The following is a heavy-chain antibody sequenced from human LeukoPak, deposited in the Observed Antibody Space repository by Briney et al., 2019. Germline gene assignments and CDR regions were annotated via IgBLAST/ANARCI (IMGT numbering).Heavy chain of an antibody. CDR3: ARGRWLQHGYFDY. D-gene: IGHD5-24*01. CDR2: IIPIFGTA. V-gene: IGHV1-69*05. J-gene: IGHJ4*02. Sequence: ASVKVSCKASGGTFSSYAISWVRQAPGQGLECMGRIIPIFGTANYAQKFQGRVTITTDESTSTAYMELSSLRSEDTAVYYCARGRWLQHGYFDYWGQGTLVTVSS. CDR1: GGTFSSYA.